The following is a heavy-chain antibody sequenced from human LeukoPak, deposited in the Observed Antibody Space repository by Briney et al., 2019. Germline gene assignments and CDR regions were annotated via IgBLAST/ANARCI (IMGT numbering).Heavy chain of an antibody. V-gene: IGHV3-53*05. CDR2: IYSGGST. CDR3: ARDGVVPAAIGDDAFDI. CDR1: GFTVSSNY. J-gene: IGHJ3*02. Sequence: GGSLRLSCAASGFTVSSNYMSWVRQAPGKGLEWVSVIYSGGSTYYADSVKGRFTISRDNSKNTLYLQMNSLRAEDTAVYYCARDGVVPAAIGDDAFDIWGQGTMVTVSS. D-gene: IGHD2-2*01.